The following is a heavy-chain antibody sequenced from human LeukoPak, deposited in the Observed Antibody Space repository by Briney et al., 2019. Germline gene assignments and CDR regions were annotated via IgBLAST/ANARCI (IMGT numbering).Heavy chain of an antibody. CDR2: ISAYNGNT. J-gene: IGHJ6*02. D-gene: IGHD2-2*01. V-gene: IGHV1-18*01. Sequence: APVKASCKASGYTFTSYGISWVRQAPGQGLEWMGWISAYNGNTNYAQKLQGRVTMTTDTSTSTAYMELRSLRSDDTAVYYCARYQVVPAAKNYYGMDVWGHGTTVTVSS. CDR1: GYTFTSYG. CDR3: ARYQVVPAAKNYYGMDV.